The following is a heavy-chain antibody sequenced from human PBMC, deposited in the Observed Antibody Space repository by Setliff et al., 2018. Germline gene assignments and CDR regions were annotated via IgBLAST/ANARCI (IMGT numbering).Heavy chain of an antibody. CDR1: GFTFSSYG. Sequence: GGSLRLSCAASGFTFSSYGMHWVRQAPGKGLEWVAVIWFDGSKEFYGDSVKGRITISRDNSKNTLYLQMDSPRADDTAVYYCARNWVTAQHYYYGMDVWGQGTTVTVSS. CDR2: IWFDGSKE. V-gene: IGHV3-33*01. D-gene: IGHD2-21*02. J-gene: IGHJ6*02. CDR3: ARNWVTAQHYYYGMDV.